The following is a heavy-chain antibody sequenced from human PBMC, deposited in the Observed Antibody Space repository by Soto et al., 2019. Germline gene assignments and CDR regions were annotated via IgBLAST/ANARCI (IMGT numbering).Heavy chain of an antibody. J-gene: IGHJ4*02. CDR3: ATYALSYYYDSSGSRSPYFDY. Sequence: ASVKVSCKVSGYTLTELSMHWVRQAPGKGLEWMGGFDPEDGETIYAQKFQGRVTMTQDTSTDTAYMELSSLRSEVTAVYYCATYALSYYYDSSGSRSPYFDYWGQGTLVTVSS. CDR1: GYTLTELS. V-gene: IGHV1-24*01. D-gene: IGHD3-22*01. CDR2: FDPEDGET.